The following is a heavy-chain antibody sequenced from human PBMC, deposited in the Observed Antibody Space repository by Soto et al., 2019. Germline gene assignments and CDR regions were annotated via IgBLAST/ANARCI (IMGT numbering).Heavy chain of an antibody. CDR3: ARMYYGDRPGMDV. CDR2: ISSSSSYI. J-gene: IGHJ6*02. CDR1: GFTFSSYS. D-gene: IGHD4-17*01. V-gene: IGHV3-21*01. Sequence: EVQLVESGGGLVKPGGSLRLSCAASGFTFSSYSMNWVRQAPGKGLEWVSSISSSSSYIYYADSVKGRFTISRDNAKNSLYLQINSLRAEDTAVYYCARMYYGDRPGMDVWGQRTTVTVSS.